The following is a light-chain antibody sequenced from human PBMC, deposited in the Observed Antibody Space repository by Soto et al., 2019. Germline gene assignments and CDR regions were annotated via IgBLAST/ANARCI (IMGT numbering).Light chain of an antibody. V-gene: IGLV1-44*01. CDR1: RSNIGTYT. CDR2: LNT. CDR3: AAWDGSLSAVL. J-gene: IGLJ2*01. Sequence: QSVLTQPPSASGTPGQRVTISCSGTRSNIGTYTVNWYQHFPGTAPTLLIYLNTQRPSGVPHRFSGSKSGPSAALDISGLQSEDEAEYYCAAWDGSLSAVLFGGATKLTVL.